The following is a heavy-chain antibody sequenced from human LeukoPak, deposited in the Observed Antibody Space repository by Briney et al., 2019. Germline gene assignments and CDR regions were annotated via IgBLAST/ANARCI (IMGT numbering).Heavy chain of an antibody. CDR2: IYHSGST. J-gene: IGHJ4*02. V-gene: IGHV4-38-2*02. CDR3: ARADVTMVRVDY. Sequence: SETLSLTCTVSGYSISSGYYWGWIRQPPGKWLEWIGSIYHSGSTYYNPSLKSRVTISVDTSKNQFSLKLSSVTAADTAVYYCARADVTMVRVDYWGQGTLVTVSS. D-gene: IGHD3-10*01. CDR1: GYSISSGYY.